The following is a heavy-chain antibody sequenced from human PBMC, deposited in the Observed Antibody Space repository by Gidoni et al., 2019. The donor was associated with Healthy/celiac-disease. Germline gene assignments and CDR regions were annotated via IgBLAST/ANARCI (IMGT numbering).Heavy chain of an antibody. D-gene: IGHD6-19*01. CDR2: IYYSGST. CDR3: ASRGGEAVAGDFDY. Sequence: DGLEWIGSIYYSGSTYYNPSLKSRVTISVDTSKNQFSLKLSSVTAADTAVYYCASRGGEAVAGDFDYWGQGTLVTVSS. J-gene: IGHJ4*02. V-gene: IGHV4-39*01.